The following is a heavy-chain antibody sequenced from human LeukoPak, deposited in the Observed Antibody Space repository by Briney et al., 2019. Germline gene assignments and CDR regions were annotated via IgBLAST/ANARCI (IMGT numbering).Heavy chain of an antibody. Sequence: PGGSLRLSCAATGFTFSSFSMHWVRQAPGKGLEWVAVISYDGSNKYYADSVKGRFAISRDNSKNTLYLQMNSLRAEDTALYYCAKGSAGSWYFSWFDPWGQGTLVTVSS. D-gene: IGHD6-13*01. CDR2: ISYDGSNK. J-gene: IGHJ5*02. V-gene: IGHV3-30*18. CDR1: GFTFSSFS. CDR3: AKGSAGSWYFSWFDP.